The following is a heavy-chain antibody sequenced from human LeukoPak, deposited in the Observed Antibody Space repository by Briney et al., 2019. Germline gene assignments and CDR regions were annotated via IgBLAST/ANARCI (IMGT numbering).Heavy chain of an antibody. D-gene: IGHD2-2*01. CDR2: TYYRSTWYN. V-gene: IGHV6-1*01. J-gene: IGHJ5*02. CDR1: GDSVSSNSVT. Sequence: SQTLSLTCAISGDSVSSNSVTWNWIRQSPSRGLEWLGRTYYRSTWYNDYAVSVRGRITVNPDTSKNQFSLHLNSVTPEDTAVYYCARRLTQYDCFDPWGEGILVTVSS. CDR3: ARRLTQYDCFDP.